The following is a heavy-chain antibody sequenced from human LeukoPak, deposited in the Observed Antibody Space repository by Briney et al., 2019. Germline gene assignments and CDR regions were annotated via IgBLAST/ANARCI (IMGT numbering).Heavy chain of an antibody. V-gene: IGHV1-3*01. Sequence: ASVKVSCKASGYTFTSYAMHWVRQAPGQRLECMGCINARNGNTKYSQKFQGRVTITRDTSASTAHMELSSLRSEDTVVYYCGRDRPGGGQRRYNWFDTWGEGTLVTVSS. CDR1: GYTFTSYA. J-gene: IGHJ5*02. CDR3: GRDRPGGGQRRYNWFDT. D-gene: IGHD6-25*01. CDR2: INARNGNT.